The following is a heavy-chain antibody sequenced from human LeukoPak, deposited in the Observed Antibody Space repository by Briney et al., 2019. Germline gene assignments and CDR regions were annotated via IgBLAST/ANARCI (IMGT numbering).Heavy chain of an antibody. D-gene: IGHD3-3*01. CDR3: ARDGSTYYDFWSGYPY. CDR1: GFTFSNYW. Sequence: GGSLRLSCAASGFTFSNYWMNWIRQAPGKGLECIAYISSSGTGIYYADSVEGRFTVSRDNAKNSLYLQMNSLRAEDTAVYYCARDGSTYYDFWSGYPYWGQGTLVTVSS. J-gene: IGHJ4*02. CDR2: ISSSGTGI. V-gene: IGHV3-11*04.